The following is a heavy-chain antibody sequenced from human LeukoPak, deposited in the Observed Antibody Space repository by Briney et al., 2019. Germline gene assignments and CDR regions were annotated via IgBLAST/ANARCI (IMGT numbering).Heavy chain of an antibody. J-gene: IGHJ4*02. Sequence: GGSLRLSCAASGFTFSNYWVHWVRQAPGKGLVWISRINTDGSTTTYADSVKGRFSISRDNAKNTVYLQMNNLRAEDTAVYFCARWSTTPDTEAGDYWGQGTLVTVSS. V-gene: IGHV3-74*01. CDR3: ARWSTTPDTEAGDY. D-gene: IGHD1/OR15-1a*01. CDR1: GFTFSNYW. CDR2: INTDGSTT.